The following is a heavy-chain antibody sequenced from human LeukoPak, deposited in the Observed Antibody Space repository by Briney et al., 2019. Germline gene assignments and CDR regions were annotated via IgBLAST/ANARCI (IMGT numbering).Heavy chain of an antibody. CDR3: ARRPITAYYFDY. Sequence: SETLSLTCTVSDGSISTYYWSWIRQPPGKGLEWIGYIYYSGSTSYNPSLKSPVTISIDTSKSQFSLKLSSVTAADTAVYYCARRPITAYYFDYWGQGSLVTVSS. D-gene: IGHD3-10*01. V-gene: IGHV4-59*08. CDR1: DGSISTYY. CDR2: IYYSGST. J-gene: IGHJ4*02.